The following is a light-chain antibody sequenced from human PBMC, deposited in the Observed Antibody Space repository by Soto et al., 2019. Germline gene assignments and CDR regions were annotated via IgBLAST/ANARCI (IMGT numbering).Light chain of an antibody. Sequence: SYELTQALSESVALGQTARITCGGNNIGSKNVHWYQQKPGQAPVLVIYRDSNRPSGIPERFSGSNSGNTATLTISRAQAGDEADYYCQVWDSSTARVFGGGTKVTVL. J-gene: IGLJ3*02. CDR2: RDS. CDR3: QVWDSSTARV. CDR1: NIGSKN. V-gene: IGLV3-9*01.